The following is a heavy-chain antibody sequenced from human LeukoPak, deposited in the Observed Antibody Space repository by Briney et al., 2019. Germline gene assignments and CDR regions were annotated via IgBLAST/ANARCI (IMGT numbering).Heavy chain of an antibody. J-gene: IGHJ3*02. V-gene: IGHV3-7*01. CDR1: AFTFRNYW. D-gene: IGHD3-3*01. Sequence: GGSLRLSCAASAFTFRNYWMSWVRQAPGKGLEWVANINQDGSEKYYVGSVKGRFTISRDNAKNSLYLQMNSLRAEDTAVYYCARVASHYDFWSGYEDAFDIWGQGTMVTVSS. CDR2: INQDGSEK. CDR3: ARVASHYDFWSGYEDAFDI.